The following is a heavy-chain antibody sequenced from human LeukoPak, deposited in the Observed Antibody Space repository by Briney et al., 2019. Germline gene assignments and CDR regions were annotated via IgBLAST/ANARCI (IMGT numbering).Heavy chain of an antibody. Sequence: RRSLRLSCAASGFTFSSYWISWVRGAPREGLGWVANIKQDGSEKYYVASVKGRFAISRDNAKNSLYLQMNSLRAEDTAVYYCARGYFDWSDRWGQGTLVTVSS. V-gene: IGHV3-7*01. J-gene: IGHJ4*02. CDR3: ARGYFDWSDR. CDR2: IKQDGSEK. CDR1: GFTFSSYW. D-gene: IGHD3-9*01.